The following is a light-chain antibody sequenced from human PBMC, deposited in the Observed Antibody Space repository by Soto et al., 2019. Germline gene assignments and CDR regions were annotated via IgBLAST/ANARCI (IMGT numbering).Light chain of an antibody. CDR2: DVS. CDR1: SSDVGSYNV. CDR3: RSYPRTSPYV. Sequence: QSALTQPASVSGSPGRSITIPCSGTSSDVGSYNVVSWYQQHPGKAPKLVIYDVSNRPSGVSPRFSGAKSGNTASLTIAGLQAEDEADYYCRSYPRTSPYVFATGLKVTVL. V-gene: IGLV2-14*03. J-gene: IGLJ1*01.